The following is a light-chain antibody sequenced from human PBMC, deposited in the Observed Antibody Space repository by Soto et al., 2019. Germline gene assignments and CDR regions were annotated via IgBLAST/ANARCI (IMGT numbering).Light chain of an antibody. J-gene: IGKJ1*01. Sequence: RSSLAWYQQKPGKAPRLLIYGASTRATGIPARLSGSGSGIEFILTIRSLQSEDFAVYYCQQYKNGWSFGEGTKVDIK. V-gene: IGKV3-15*01. CDR2: GAS. CDR1: RSS. CDR3: QQYKNGWS.